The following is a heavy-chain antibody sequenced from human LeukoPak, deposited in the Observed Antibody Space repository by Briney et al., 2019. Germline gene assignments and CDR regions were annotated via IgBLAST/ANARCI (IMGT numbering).Heavy chain of an antibody. Sequence: PSETLSLTCTVSGGSISSYYWSWIRRPAGKGLEWIGRIYTSGSTNYNPSLKSRVTMSVDTSKNQFSLKLSSVTAADTAVYYCARDLSGSRNNWFDPWGQGTLVTVSS. CDR3: ARDLSGSRNNWFDP. CDR2: IYTSGST. V-gene: IGHV4-4*07. J-gene: IGHJ5*02. D-gene: IGHD3-9*01. CDR1: GGSISSYY.